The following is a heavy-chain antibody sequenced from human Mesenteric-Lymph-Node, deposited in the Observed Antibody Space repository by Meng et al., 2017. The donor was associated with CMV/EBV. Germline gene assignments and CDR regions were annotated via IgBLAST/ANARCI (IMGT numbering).Heavy chain of an antibody. Sequence: YKASGYTFTSYGMHWVRQAPGQSLEWMGWINAGDAKTKYSQKFQGRVTITRDTSASTAYMELSSLRSEDTAVYYCVRGSGYDSFMDHWGQGILVTVSS. V-gene: IGHV1-3*01. D-gene: IGHD5-12*01. CDR1: GYTFTSYG. J-gene: IGHJ4*02. CDR2: INAGDAKT. CDR3: VRGSGYDSFMDH.